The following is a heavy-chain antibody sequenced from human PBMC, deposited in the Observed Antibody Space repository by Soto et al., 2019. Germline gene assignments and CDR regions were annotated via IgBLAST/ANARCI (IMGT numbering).Heavy chain of an antibody. J-gene: IGHJ6*02. CDR3: ARAKVARRYYGMDV. CDR2: IYSGGST. V-gene: IGHV3-53*01. CDR1: GFSVSSNY. Sequence: GGSLRLSCAASGFSVSSNYMSWVRQAPGKGLEWVSVIYSGGSTYYADSVKGRFTISRDNSKNTLYLQMNSLRAEDTAVYYCARAKVARRYYGMDVWGQGTTVTVSS.